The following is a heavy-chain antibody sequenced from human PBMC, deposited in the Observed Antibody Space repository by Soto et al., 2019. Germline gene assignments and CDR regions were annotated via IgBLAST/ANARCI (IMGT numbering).Heavy chain of an antibody. V-gene: IGHV5-10-1*01. Sequence: PVEPLKVSCEGSGYSLTTHCINWVRQMPGKGLEWMGRIDSSQSDFNYNPSFQGNVTISADKSTSKAYLQWNSLEASDTAIYYCAASIFYYGMDVWGQGTTVPGSS. J-gene: IGHJ6*02. CDR1: GYSLTTHC. CDR2: IDSSQSDF. CDR3: AASIFYYGMDV.